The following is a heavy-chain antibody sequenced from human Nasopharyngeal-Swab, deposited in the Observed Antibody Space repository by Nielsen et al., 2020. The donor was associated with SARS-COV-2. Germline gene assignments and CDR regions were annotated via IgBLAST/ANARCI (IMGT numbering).Heavy chain of an antibody. CDR2: IYSGGST. J-gene: IGHJ4*02. V-gene: IGHV3-53*01. D-gene: IGHD2-2*01. CDR3: ARGPGGSTRVES. Sequence: GGSLRLSCAASAFTFSDYYMSWVRQAPGKGLEWVSVIYSGGSTNYADSVKGRFTISRDSSNNTLYLQMNSLRAEDTAVYYCARGPGGSTRVESWGQGTLVTVSS. CDR1: AFTFSDYY.